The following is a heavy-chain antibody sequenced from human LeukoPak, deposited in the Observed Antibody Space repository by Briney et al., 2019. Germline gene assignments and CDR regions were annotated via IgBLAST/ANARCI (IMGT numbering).Heavy chain of an antibody. D-gene: IGHD3-22*01. Sequence: GGSLRLSCAASGFAFSTYTMHWVRQAPGKGLEWVAVISIGGNIKYYTDSVKGRFTISRDNSKNTLYLQMNSLRPEDTAVYYCARDIGVNMIWGQGTLVTVFS. CDR1: GFAFSTYT. J-gene: IGHJ4*02. CDR3: ARDIGVNMI. CDR2: ISIGGNIK. V-gene: IGHV3-30*04.